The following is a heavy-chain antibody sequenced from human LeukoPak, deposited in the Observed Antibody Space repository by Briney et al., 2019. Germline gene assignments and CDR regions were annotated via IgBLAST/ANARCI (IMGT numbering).Heavy chain of an antibody. CDR3: ARDRGNFWSGYYFDY. CDR1: GFTFSSYW. Sequence: GGSLRLSCAASGFTFSSYWMSWVRQAPGKGLEWVSVIYSGGSTYYADSVKGRFTISRDNSKNTLYLQMNSLRAEDTAVYYCARDRGNFWSGYYFDYWGQGTLVTVSS. V-gene: IGHV3-66*02. D-gene: IGHD3-3*01. J-gene: IGHJ4*02. CDR2: IYSGGST.